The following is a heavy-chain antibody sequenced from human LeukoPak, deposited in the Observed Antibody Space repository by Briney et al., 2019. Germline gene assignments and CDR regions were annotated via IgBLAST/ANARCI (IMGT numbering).Heavy chain of an antibody. V-gene: IGHV1-69*05. CDR3: ARDRQLARAFGP. CDR1: GGTFSSYA. Sequence: SVKVSCKASGGTFSSYAISWVRQAPGQGLEWMGGIIPIFGTANYAQKFQGRVTITTDESTSTAYMELSSLRSEDTAVYYCARDRQLARAFGPWGQGTLVTVSS. D-gene: IGHD6-6*01. J-gene: IGHJ5*02. CDR2: IIPIFGTA.